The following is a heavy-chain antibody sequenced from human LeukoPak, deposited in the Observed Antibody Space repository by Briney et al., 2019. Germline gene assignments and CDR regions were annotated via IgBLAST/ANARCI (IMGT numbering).Heavy chain of an antibody. Sequence: GESLKISCKGSGYRFTSYWIGWVRQMPGKGLEWMGIIYPGDSDTRYSPSFQGQVTFSADKSINTAYLQWSSLQASDSAMYYCARSFGELLDYFDYWGQGTLVTVSS. J-gene: IGHJ4*02. CDR3: ARSFGELLDYFDY. D-gene: IGHD3-10*01. CDR2: IYPGDSDT. V-gene: IGHV5-51*01. CDR1: GYRFTSYW.